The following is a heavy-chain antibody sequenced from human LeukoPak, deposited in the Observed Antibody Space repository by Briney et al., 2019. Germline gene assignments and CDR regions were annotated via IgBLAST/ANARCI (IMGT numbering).Heavy chain of an antibody. V-gene: IGHV4-34*01. CDR3: ARAIAVAGPWGY. CDR1: GGTFSGYY. D-gene: IGHD6-19*01. Sequence: PSETLSLTCAVYGGTFSGYYWSWIRQPPGNGLEWIGEINHSGSTNYNPSLKSRVTISVDTSKNQFSLKLSSVTAADTAVYYCARAIAVAGPWGYWGQGTLATVSS. J-gene: IGHJ4*02. CDR2: INHSGST.